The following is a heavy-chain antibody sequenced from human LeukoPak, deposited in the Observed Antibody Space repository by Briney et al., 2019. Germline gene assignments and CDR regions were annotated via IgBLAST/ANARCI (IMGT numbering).Heavy chain of an antibody. CDR3: ARVWLGESPNWFDP. J-gene: IGHJ5*02. V-gene: IGHV2-26*01. CDR1: GFSLSNARMG. D-gene: IGHD3-10*01. Sequence: GPTLVNPTEILTLTCTVSGFSLSNARMGVTWIRQPSGKALEWLAHIFSNDEKSYNTSLKSRLTISKDTSKSQVVLTMTNMDPVDTATYYCARVWLGESPNWFDPWGQGTLVTVSS. CDR2: IFSNDEK.